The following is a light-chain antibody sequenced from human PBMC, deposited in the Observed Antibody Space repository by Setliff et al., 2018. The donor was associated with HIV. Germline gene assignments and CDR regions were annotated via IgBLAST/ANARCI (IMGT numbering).Light chain of an antibody. V-gene: IGLV2-23*02. CDR3: CSYVRGATYV. Sequence: QSVLTQPASVSGSPGQSITISCTGTSSDVGGYSLVSRFQQHPGEAPTLMLYEVSKRPSGVSDRFSGSKSGNTASLTISGLRAEDEADYYCCSYVRGATYVFGTGTKV. CDR1: SSDVGGYSL. CDR2: EVS. J-gene: IGLJ1*01.